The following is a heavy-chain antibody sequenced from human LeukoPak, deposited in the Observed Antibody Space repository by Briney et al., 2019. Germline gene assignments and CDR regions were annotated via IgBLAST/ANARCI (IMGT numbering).Heavy chain of an antibody. Sequence: ASVKVSCKASGYTFTSYYMHWVRQAPGQGLEWMGIINPSGGSTSYAQKFQARVTMTRDTSTSTVYMELSSLRSEDTAVYYCARGGITMVRGVIRGMDVWGQGITVTVSS. CDR3: ARGGITMVRGVIRGMDV. V-gene: IGHV1-46*01. CDR1: GYTFTSYY. CDR2: INPSGGST. D-gene: IGHD3-10*01. J-gene: IGHJ6*02.